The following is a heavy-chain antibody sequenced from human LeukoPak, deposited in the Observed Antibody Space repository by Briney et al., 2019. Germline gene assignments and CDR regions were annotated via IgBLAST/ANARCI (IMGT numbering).Heavy chain of an antibody. D-gene: IGHD3-3*01. J-gene: IGHJ5*02. CDR1: GGSISSYY. V-gene: IGHV4-4*09. CDR3: ARSDYDFWSGYIWFDP. CDR2: IYTSGST. Sequence: SETLSLTCTVSGGSISSYYWSWIRQPPGKGLEWIRYIYTSGSTNYNPSLKSRVTISVDTSKNQFSLKLSSVTAADTAVYYCARSDYDFWSGYIWFDPWGQGTLVTVSS.